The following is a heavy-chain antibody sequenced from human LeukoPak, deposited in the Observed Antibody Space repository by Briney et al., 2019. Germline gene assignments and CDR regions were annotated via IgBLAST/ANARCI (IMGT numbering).Heavy chain of an antibody. CDR2: INPNSGGT. J-gene: IGHJ6*03. V-gene: IGHV1-2*02. CDR3: ARAPQPYYYYYYMDV. CDR1: GYTFTGYY. Sequence: ASVKVSCKASGYTFTGYYMHWVRQAPGQGLEWMGWINPNSGGTNYAQKFQGRVTMTRDTSISTAYMELSRLRSDDTAVYYCARAPQPYYYYYYMDVWGKGTTVTISS.